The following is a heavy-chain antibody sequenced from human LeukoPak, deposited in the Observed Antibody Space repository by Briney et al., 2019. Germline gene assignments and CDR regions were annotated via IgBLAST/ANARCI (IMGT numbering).Heavy chain of an antibody. CDR3: ARDSSSSWYWGDY. Sequence: GGSLRLSCAASGFTFSSYGMHWVRQAPGKGLEWVAVIWYDGSNKYYADSVKGRFTISRDNSKNTLYLQMNSLRAEDTAVYYCARDSSSSWYWGDYWGQGTLVTVSS. CDR2: IWYDGSNK. CDR1: GFTFSSYG. V-gene: IGHV3-33*01. J-gene: IGHJ4*02. D-gene: IGHD6-13*01.